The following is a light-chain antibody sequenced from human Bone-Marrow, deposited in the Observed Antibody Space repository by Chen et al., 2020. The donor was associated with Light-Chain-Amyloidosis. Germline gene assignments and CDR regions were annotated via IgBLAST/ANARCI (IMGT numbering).Light chain of an antibody. CDR3: QSADSSGTYEVI. V-gene: IGLV3-25*03. CDR1: DLPTKY. CDR2: RDT. J-gene: IGLJ2*01. Sequence: SYELTQPPSVSVSPGQTARITCSGDDLPTKYAYWYQQKPGQAPVLVIHRDTERPSGISERFSGSSSGKTATLAINGVQAEDEADYHCQSADSSGTYEVIFGGGTKLTVL.